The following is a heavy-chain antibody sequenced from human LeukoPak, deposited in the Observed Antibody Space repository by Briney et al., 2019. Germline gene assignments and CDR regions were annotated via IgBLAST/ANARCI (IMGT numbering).Heavy chain of an antibody. J-gene: IGHJ5*02. D-gene: IGHD6-6*01. CDR3: AKDSRSSIAARGGPNWFDP. Sequence: QTGGSLRLSCAASGFTFSSYGMHWVRQAPGKGLEWVAVIWYDGSNKYYADSVKGRFTISRDNSKNTLYLQMNSLRAEDTAVYYCAKDSRSSIAARGGPNWFDPWGQGTLVTVSS. V-gene: IGHV3-33*06. CDR2: IWYDGSNK. CDR1: GFTFSSYG.